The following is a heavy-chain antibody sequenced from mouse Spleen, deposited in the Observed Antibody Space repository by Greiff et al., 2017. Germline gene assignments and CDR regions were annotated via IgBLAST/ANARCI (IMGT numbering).Heavy chain of an antibody. CDR1: GYSITSGYD. Sequence: EVQLVESGPGMVKPSQSLSLTCTVTGYSITSGYDWHWIRHFPGNKLEWMGYISYSGSTNYNPSLKSRISITHDTSKNHFFLKLNSVTTEDTATYYCARDEGDGSPFAYWGQGTLVTVSA. V-gene: IGHV3-1*01. D-gene: IGHD1-1*02. CDR3: ARDEGDGSPFAY. J-gene: IGHJ3*01. CDR2: ISYSGST.